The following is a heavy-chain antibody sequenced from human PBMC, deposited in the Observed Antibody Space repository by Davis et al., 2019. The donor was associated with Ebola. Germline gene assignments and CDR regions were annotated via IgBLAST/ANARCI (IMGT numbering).Heavy chain of an antibody. Sequence: ASVKVSCKASGYTFTSYAMHWVRQAPGQGLEWMGRINPNSGGTNYAQKFQGRVTMTRDTSISTAYMELSRLRSDDTAVYYCARGMSLSMIVVVITPFDLWGRGTLVTVSS. CDR3: ARGMSLSMIVVVITPFDL. CDR1: GYTFTSYA. D-gene: IGHD3-22*01. J-gene: IGHJ2*01. CDR2: INPNSGGT. V-gene: IGHV1-2*06.